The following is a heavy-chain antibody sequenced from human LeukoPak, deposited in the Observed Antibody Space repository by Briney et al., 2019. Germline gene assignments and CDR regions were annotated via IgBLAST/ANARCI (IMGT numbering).Heavy chain of an antibody. CDR1: GGTFSSYA. CDR3: ARDWGYCSSTSCHMGHGAFDI. V-gene: IGHV1-69*05. J-gene: IGHJ3*02. D-gene: IGHD2-2*02. Sequence: VASVKVSCKASGGTFSSYAISWVRQAPGQGLEWRGGIIPIFGTANYAQKFQGRVTITTDESTSTAYMELSSLRSEDTAVYYCARDWGYCSSTSCHMGHGAFDIWGQGTMVTVSS. CDR2: IIPIFGTA.